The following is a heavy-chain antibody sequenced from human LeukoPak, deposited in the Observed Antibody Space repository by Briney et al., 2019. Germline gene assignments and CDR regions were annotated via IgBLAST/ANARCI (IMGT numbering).Heavy chain of an antibody. CDR3: ARIGYSSSSIDY. CDR1: GFTFSWYW. V-gene: IGHV3-7*01. Sequence: GGSLRLSCAASGFTFSWYWMSWVRQAPGKGLEWVANIKEDGSIKYYVDSVKGRLTISRDNAKSSVYLQVNSLRAEDAALYYCARIGYSSSSIDYWGQGTLVTVSS. D-gene: IGHD6-13*01. J-gene: IGHJ4*02. CDR2: IKEDGSIK.